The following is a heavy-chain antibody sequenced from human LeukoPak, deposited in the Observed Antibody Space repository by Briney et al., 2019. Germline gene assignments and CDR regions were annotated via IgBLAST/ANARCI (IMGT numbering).Heavy chain of an antibody. D-gene: IGHD3-9*01. Sequence: GGSLRLSCAASGFTFSNAWMSWVRQAPGKGLEWVGRIKSKTDGGTTGYAAPVKGRFTISRDDSKNTLYLQMNSLKTEDTGVYYCTTVTGYYSRYYNYYYMDVWGKGTTVTVSS. CDR3: TTVTGYYSRYYNYYYMDV. V-gene: IGHV3-15*01. CDR2: IKSKTDGGTT. J-gene: IGHJ6*03. CDR1: GFTFSNAW.